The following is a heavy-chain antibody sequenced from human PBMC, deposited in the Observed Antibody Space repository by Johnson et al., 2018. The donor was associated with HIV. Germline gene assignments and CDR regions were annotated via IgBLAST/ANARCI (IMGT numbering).Heavy chain of an antibody. CDR1: GFSFSSYA. D-gene: IGHD3-22*01. J-gene: IGHJ6*01. V-gene: IGHV3-30*04. CDR3: ARGSRYTYDNDDV. Sequence: QVHLVESGGGVVQPGRSLRLSCAASGFSFSSYAMHWVRQAPGKGLEWVAVVSYDGSERYYGDSVKGRFTISRDNSRNTLYLEMNSLRAEDTAVYYCARGSRYTYDNDDV. CDR2: VSYDGSER.